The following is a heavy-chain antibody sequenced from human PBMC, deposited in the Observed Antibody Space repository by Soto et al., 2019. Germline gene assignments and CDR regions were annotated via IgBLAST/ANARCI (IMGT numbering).Heavy chain of an antibody. Sequence: GGSLRLSCAASGFRFSDYSMNWVRQAPGRGLEWVSYISSSSFTIHYADSVEGRFAISRDNAKNSLYLQMNSLRAEDTAMYYCVAGAVISGWYVVDYWGQGTLVTVSS. CDR2: ISSSSFTI. J-gene: IGHJ4*02. CDR1: GFRFSDYS. V-gene: IGHV3-48*01. CDR3: VAGAVISGWYVVDY. D-gene: IGHD6-19*01.